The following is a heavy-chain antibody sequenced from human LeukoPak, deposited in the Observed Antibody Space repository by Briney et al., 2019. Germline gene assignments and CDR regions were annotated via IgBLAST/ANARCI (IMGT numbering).Heavy chain of an antibody. Sequence: GGSLRLSCAASGFTFSDYAMSWVRQAPGKGLEWVSTISGSAGSTYYADSVKGRFTISRDNSKNTLYLQMNSLRAEDTAVYYCAKSQRGYDSGTSCWGQGSLVTVSS. CDR1: GFTFSDYA. CDR2: ISGSAGST. V-gene: IGHV3-23*01. CDR3: AKSQRGYDSGTSC. D-gene: IGHD3-10*01. J-gene: IGHJ4*02.